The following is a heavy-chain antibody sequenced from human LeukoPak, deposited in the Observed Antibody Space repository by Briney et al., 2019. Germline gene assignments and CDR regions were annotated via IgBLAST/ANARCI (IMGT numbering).Heavy chain of an antibody. V-gene: IGHV1-46*01. CDR1: GYTFTSYY. CDR3: ARDAGDGMDV. Sequence: ASVKVSCKASGYTFTSYYMHWVRQAPGQGLEWTGIINPSGGSTSYAQKFQGRVTMTIETSTSTVYMELRTLKNDDTAVYYCARDAGDGMDVWGLGTTVIVSS. CDR2: INPSGGST. J-gene: IGHJ6*02.